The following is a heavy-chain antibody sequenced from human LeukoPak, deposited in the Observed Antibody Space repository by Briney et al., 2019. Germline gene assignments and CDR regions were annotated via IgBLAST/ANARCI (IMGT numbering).Heavy chain of an antibody. J-gene: IGHJ5*02. CDR3: ARGFVVVVPAAMREPQFDP. CDR1: GGSISSYY. CDR2: IYYSGST. D-gene: IGHD2-2*01. V-gene: IGHV4-59*01. Sequence: SETLSLTCTVSGGSISSYYWSWIRQPPGKGLEWIGYIYYSGSTNYNPSLKSRVTISVDTSKNQFSLKLSSVTAADTAVYYCARGFVVVVPAAMREPQFDPWGQGTLVTVSS.